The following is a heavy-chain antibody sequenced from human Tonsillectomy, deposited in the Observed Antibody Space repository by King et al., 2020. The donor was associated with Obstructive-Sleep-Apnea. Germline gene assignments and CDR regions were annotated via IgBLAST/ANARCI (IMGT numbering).Heavy chain of an antibody. J-gene: IGHJ4*02. V-gene: IGHV3-15*01. CDR2: IKSKTDGGKT. D-gene: IGHD7-27*01. CDR1: GLTFSNAW. CDR3: TLTGGHWGNDY. Sequence: VQLVESGGGLVKPGGSLRLSCAASGLTFSNAWMNWVRHAPGKGLEWVCRIKSKTDGGKTDYAAPVKGRFTISRDDSKKTMYLQMNSLNTEDTAVYYCTLTGGHWGNDYWGQGTLVTVSS.